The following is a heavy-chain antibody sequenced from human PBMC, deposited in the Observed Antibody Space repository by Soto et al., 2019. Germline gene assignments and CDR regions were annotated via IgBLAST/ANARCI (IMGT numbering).Heavy chain of an antibody. CDR2: IIPILGIA. J-gene: IGHJ3*02. CDR3: ARDIIVAPSSPRGGAFDI. V-gene: IGHV1-69*04. CDR1: GGTFSSYT. D-gene: IGHD5-12*01. Sequence: GASVKVSCKASGGTFSSYTISCVRQAPGQGLEWMGRIIPILGIANYAQKFQGRVTITADKSTSTAYMELSSLRSEDTAVYYCARDIIVAPSSPRGGAFDIWGQGTMVTVSS.